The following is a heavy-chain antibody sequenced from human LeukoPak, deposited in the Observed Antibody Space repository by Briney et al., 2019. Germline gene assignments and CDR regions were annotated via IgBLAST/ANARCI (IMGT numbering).Heavy chain of an antibody. D-gene: IGHD6-19*01. J-gene: IGHJ6*04. Sequence: SVKVSCKASGGTFSSYAIGWVRQAPGQGLEWMGGIIPIFGTANYAQKFQGRVTITADESTSTAYMELSSLRSEDTAVYYCARGLAVAGSYYYYGMDVWGKGTTVTVSS. CDR2: IIPIFGTA. CDR3: ARGLAVAGSYYYYGMDV. CDR1: GGTFSSYA. V-gene: IGHV1-69*01.